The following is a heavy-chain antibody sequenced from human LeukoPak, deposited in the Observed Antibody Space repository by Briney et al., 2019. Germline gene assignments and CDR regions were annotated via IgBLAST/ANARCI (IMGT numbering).Heavy chain of an antibody. V-gene: IGHV4-39*01. Sequence: SETLSLTCTVSGGSISSSSYYWGWIRQPPGKGLEWIGSIYYSGSTYYNPSLKSRAIISVDTSKNQFSLKLSSVTAANTAVYYCARHIFSPLIRFLEWLLNWFDPWGQGTLVTVSS. CDR2: IYYSGST. CDR3: ARHIFSPLIRFLEWLLNWFDP. D-gene: IGHD3-3*01. CDR1: GGSISSSSYY. J-gene: IGHJ5*02.